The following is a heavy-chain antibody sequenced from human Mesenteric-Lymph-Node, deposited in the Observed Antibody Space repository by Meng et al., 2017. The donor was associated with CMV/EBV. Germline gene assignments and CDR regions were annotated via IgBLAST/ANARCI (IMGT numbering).Heavy chain of an antibody. J-gene: IGHJ4*02. CDR2: ISGSGHST. Sequence: FTVSSNFMNWVRQAPGKGLEWVSAISGSGHSTYLADSVLGRFSISRDSSKNTLYLEMNNLRADDTAVYYCAKGQQSCGGDCFPDFDFWGQGTLVTVSS. V-gene: IGHV3-23*01. D-gene: IGHD2-21*02. CDR3: AKGQQSCGGDCFPDFDF. CDR1: FTVSSNF.